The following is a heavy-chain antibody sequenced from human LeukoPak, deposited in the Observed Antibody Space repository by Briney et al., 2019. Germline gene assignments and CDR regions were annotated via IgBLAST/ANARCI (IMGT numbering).Heavy chain of an antibody. J-gene: IGHJ3*02. CDR3: ARDSTYDAFDI. Sequence: PGGSLRLSCAASGFTFNTYTMNWVRQAPGKGLEWVANIKQDGSEKYYVDSVKGRFTISRDNAKNSLYLQMNSLRAEDTAVYYCARDSTYDAFDIWGQGTMVTVSS. CDR1: GFTFNTYT. V-gene: IGHV3-7*03. CDR2: IKQDGSEK.